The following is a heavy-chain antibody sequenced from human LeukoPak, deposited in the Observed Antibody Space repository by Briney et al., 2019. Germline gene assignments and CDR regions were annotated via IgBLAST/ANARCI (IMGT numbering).Heavy chain of an antibody. V-gene: IGHV3-15*01. J-gene: IGHJ5*02. Sequence: GGSLRLSCAASGFTFSNAWLIWVRQAPGKGLEWVGRIKSKVDGGTTDYAAPVKDRFPISREDSKNTLYLQMNSLKTEDTAVYYCATLYASGVVPWGQGTLVTVSS. CDR3: ATLYASGVVP. D-gene: IGHD3-10*01. CDR2: IKSKVDGGTT. CDR1: GFTFSNAW.